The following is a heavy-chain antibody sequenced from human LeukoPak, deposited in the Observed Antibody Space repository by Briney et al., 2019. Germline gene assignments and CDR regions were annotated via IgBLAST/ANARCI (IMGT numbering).Heavy chain of an antibody. CDR1: GDSISGYY. D-gene: IGHD3/OR15-3a*01. CDR2: IYSSGST. J-gene: IGHJ4*02. Sequence: SETLSLTCTVSGDSISGYYWSWIRQPPGKGLEWIGYIYSSGSTDYNPSLKSRVTISLHTSENQVSLKLTSVTAADTAVYYCARGLFDWFALDCWGQGTLVTVSS. CDR3: ARGLFDWFALDC. V-gene: IGHV4-59*01.